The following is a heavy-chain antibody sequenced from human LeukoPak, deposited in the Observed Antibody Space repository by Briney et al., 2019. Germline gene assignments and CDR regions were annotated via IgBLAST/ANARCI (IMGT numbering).Heavy chain of an antibody. Sequence: GGSLRLSCAASGFTFSSYSMNWVRQAPGKGLEWVSYISSSSSTIYYADSVKGRFTISRDNAKNSLYLQMNSLRAEDTAVYYCARPFNSSGWRYYYYYYYMDVWGKGTTVTVSS. CDR1: GFTFSSYS. V-gene: IGHV3-48*01. CDR3: ARPFNSSGWRYYYYYYYMDV. D-gene: IGHD6-19*01. CDR2: ISSSSSTI. J-gene: IGHJ6*03.